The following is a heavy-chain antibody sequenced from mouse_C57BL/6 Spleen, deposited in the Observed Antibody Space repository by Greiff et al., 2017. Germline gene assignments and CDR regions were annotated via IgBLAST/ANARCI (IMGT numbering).Heavy chain of an antibody. J-gene: IGHJ2*01. V-gene: IGHV1-15*01. CDR1: GYTFTDYE. CDR3: TRLYYFDY. CDR2: IDPETGGT. Sequence: VQLQQSGAELVRPGASVTLSCKASGYTFTDYEMHWVKQTPVHGLEWIGAIDPETGGTAYNQKFKGKAILTADNSSSTAYMELRSLTSEDSAVYYCTRLYYFDYWGQGTTLTVSS.